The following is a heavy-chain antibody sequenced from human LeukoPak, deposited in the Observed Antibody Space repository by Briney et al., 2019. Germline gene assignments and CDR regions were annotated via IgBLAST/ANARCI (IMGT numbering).Heavy chain of an antibody. CDR3: ARHVGYDRPIPGVIFDY. CDR1: GYSFTSYW. V-gene: IGHV5-51*01. Sequence: GESLKISCKGSGYSFTSYWIGWVRQMPGKGLEWMGTIYPGDSDTRYSPSFQGQVTISADKSISTAYLQWSSLKASDTAMYYCARHVGYDRPIPGVIFDYWGQGTLVTVSS. CDR2: IYPGDSDT. J-gene: IGHJ4*02. D-gene: IGHD5-12*01.